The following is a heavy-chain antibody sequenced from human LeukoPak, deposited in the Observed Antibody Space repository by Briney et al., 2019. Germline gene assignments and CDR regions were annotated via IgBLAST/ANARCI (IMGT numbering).Heavy chain of an antibody. Sequence: PSETLSLTCAVSGYSISSGYYWGWIRQPPGKGLEWIGSIYHSGSTNYNPSLKSRVTMSVDTSKHQFSLKLSSVTAADTAVYYCARDVVTTTGDYFDYWGQGTLVTVSS. CDR3: ARDVVTTTGDYFDY. V-gene: IGHV4-38-2*02. CDR2: IYHSGST. CDR1: GYSISSGYY. D-gene: IGHD2-2*01. J-gene: IGHJ4*02.